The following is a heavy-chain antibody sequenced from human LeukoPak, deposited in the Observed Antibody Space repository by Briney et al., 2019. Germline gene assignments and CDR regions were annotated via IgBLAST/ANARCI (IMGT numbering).Heavy chain of an antibody. J-gene: IGHJ4*02. V-gene: IGHV3-21*01. CDR3: LRGDIRDY. D-gene: IGHD2-21*02. Sequence: PGGSLRLSCAASGFTFSSFTMNWARQAPGKGLEWVSSIPNNAKYSHYADSVKGRSTISRDNAKNSLYLQMNSLSVEDTAIYYCLRGDIRDYWGQGIRVTVSS. CDR2: IPNNAKYS. CDR1: GFTFSSFT.